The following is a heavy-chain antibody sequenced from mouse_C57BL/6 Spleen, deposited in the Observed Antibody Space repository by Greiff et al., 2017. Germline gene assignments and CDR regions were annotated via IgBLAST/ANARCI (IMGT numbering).Heavy chain of an antibody. J-gene: IGHJ2*01. CDR2: ISDGGSYT. D-gene: IGHD3-2*02. V-gene: IGHV5-4*01. CDR3: ARDRARGQLKGLDY. Sequence: EVQLVESGGGLVKPGGSLKLSCAASGFTFSSYAMSWVRQTPEKRLEWVATISDGGSYTYYPDNVKGRFTISRDNAKNNLYLQMSHLKSEDTAMXYCARDRARGQLKGLDYWGQGTTLTVSS. CDR1: GFTFSSYA.